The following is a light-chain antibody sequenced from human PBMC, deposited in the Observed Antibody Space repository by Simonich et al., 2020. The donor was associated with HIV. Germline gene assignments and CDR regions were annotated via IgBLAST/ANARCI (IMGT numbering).Light chain of an antibody. Sequence: QTVVTQEPSFSVSPGGTVTLTCGLSSGSVSTNSYPSWYQQTPGQAPRTLIYNTNTRSSGVPDRFSGAILGNKAALTITGAQADDESDYYCVLYMGRGAWVFGGGTKLTVL. CDR3: VLYMGRGAWV. CDR1: SGSVSTNSY. J-gene: IGLJ3*02. CDR2: NTN. V-gene: IGLV8-61*01.